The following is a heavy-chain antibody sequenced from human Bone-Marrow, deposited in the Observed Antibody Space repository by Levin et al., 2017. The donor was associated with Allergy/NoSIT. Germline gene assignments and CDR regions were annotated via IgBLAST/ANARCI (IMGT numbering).Heavy chain of an antibody. V-gene: IGHV4-59*01. CDR1: GGSISGSY. CDR2: IYYSGNT. Sequence: SETLSLTCTVSGGSISGSYWSWIRQPPEKGLEWIGYIYYSGNTNYNPPLKSRVTMSVDTSKNQFSLKLSSVTAADTAVYYCAKYTTGWYGTNFDYWGQGTLVTVSS. D-gene: IGHD6-19*01. J-gene: IGHJ4*02. CDR3: AKYTTGWYGTNFDY.